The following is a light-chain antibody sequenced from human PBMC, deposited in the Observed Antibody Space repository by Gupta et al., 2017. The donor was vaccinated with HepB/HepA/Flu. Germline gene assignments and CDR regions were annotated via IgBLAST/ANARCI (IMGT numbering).Light chain of an antibody. J-gene: IGLJ2*01. Sequence: QAVVTQEPSLTVSPGGTVTLTCGSSTGTVTSTHYPSWFQVKPGHAPTTLIYDTNNKQSWAFARFSGSLLGGKAALTLSGAQPEDEAEYYCLLSYDGVRVFGGGTKLTVL. CDR2: DTN. CDR3: LLSYDGVRV. V-gene: IGLV7-46*01. CDR1: TGTVTSTHY.